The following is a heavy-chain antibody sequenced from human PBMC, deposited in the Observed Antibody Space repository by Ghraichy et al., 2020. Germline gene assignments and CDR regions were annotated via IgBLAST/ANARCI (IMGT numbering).Heavy chain of an antibody. CDR2: IYYSGST. V-gene: IGHV4-59*01. J-gene: IGHJ5*02. D-gene: IGHD4-17*01. CDR3: ARDVADYGDYNWFDP. Sequence: SETLSLTCTVSGGSISSYYWSWIRQPPGKGLEWIGYIYYSGSTNYNPSLKSRVTISVDTSKNQFSLKLSSVTAADTAVYYCARDVADYGDYNWFDPWGQGTLVTVSS. CDR1: GGSISSYY.